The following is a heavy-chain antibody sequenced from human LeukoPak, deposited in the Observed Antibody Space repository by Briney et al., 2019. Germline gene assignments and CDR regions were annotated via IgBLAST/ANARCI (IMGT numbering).Heavy chain of an antibody. CDR2: INPNSGGT. CDR1: GYTFTGYY. V-gene: IGHV1-2*02. Sequence: GASVKVSCKASGYTFTGYYMHWVRQAPGQGLEWMGWINPNSGGTNYAQKFQGRVTMTRDTSISTAYMELSRLRSDDTAVYYCARDTRYCSSTSCRTYYYYGMDVWGQGTTVTVSS. D-gene: IGHD2-2*01. J-gene: IGHJ6*02. CDR3: ARDTRYCSSTSCRTYYYYGMDV.